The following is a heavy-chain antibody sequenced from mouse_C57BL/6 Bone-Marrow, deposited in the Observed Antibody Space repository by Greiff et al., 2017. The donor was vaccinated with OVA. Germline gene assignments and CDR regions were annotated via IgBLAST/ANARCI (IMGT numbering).Heavy chain of an antibody. Sequence: EVKLMESGAELVRPGASVKLSCTASGFNIKDDYMHWVKQRPEQGLEWIGWIDPENGDTEYASKFQGKATITADTSSNTAYLQLSSLTSEDTAVYYCTPGYDDWGQGTTLTVSS. CDR2: IDPENGDT. D-gene: IGHD2-2*01. CDR3: TPGYDD. CDR1: GFNIKDDY. J-gene: IGHJ2*01. V-gene: IGHV14-4*01.